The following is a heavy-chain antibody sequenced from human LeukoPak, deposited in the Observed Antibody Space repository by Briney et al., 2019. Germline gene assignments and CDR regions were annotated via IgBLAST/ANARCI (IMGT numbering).Heavy chain of an antibody. CDR2: ISGYNGDA. Sequence: VASVKVSCKASGYSFFSYGISWVRQAPGQGLEWMGWISGYNGDANYAQKLQGRVTMTTDTSTSTVYMELSSLRSEDTAVYYCARDLGDGYTRAFDIWGQGTMVTVSS. J-gene: IGHJ3*02. D-gene: IGHD5-24*01. CDR3: ARDLGDGYTRAFDI. CDR1: GYSFFSYG. V-gene: IGHV1-18*01.